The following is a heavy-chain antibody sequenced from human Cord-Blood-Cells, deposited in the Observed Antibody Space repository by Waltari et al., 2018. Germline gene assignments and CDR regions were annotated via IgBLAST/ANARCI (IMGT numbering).Heavy chain of an antibody. Sequence: QVQLQQWDAGLLKPSETLSLTCAVYGGSFSGYYWSWIRQPPGKGLEWIGEINHSGSTNYNPSLKSRVTISVDTSKNQFSLKLSSVTAADTAVYYCARVTDFWSGYYYGMDVWGQGTTVTVSS. V-gene: IGHV4-34*01. J-gene: IGHJ6*02. CDR3: ARVTDFWSGYYYGMDV. D-gene: IGHD3-3*01. CDR1: GGSFSGYY. CDR2: INHSGST.